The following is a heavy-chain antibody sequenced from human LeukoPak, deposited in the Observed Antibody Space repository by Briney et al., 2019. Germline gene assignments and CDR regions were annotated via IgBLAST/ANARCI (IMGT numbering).Heavy chain of an antibody. Sequence: SQTLSLTCTVSGGSISSGGYYWSWIRQHPGKGLEWIGYIYYSGSTYYNLSLKSRVTISVDTSKNQFSLKLSSVTAADTAVYYCASPYCSGGSCYAKTWGQGTLVTVSS. CDR1: GGSISSGGYY. CDR2: IYYSGST. J-gene: IGHJ5*02. D-gene: IGHD2-15*01. V-gene: IGHV4-31*03. CDR3: ASPYCSGGSCYAKT.